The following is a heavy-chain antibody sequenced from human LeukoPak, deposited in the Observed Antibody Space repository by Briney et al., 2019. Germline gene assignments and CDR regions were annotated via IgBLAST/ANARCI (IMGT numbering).Heavy chain of an antibody. Sequence: ASVKVSCKASGYTFPGYYMHWVRQAPGQGLEWMGWINPNSGGKNYAQKFQGRVTMTRDTSISTAYMELSRLRSDDTAVYYCAREHSSSSGKVFDYWGQGTLVTVSS. CDR1: GYTFPGYY. V-gene: IGHV1-2*02. D-gene: IGHD6-6*01. CDR3: AREHSSSSGKVFDY. J-gene: IGHJ4*02. CDR2: INPNSGGK.